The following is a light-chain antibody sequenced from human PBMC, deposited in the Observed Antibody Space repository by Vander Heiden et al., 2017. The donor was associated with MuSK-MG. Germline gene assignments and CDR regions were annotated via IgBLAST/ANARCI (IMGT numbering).Light chain of an antibody. CDR1: QDISNY. Sequence: DIQMTQSPSSLSASVGDRATVACQASQDISNYLNWYQQKPGKAPKLLIYDASTLETGVPSRFSGGGSGTDFTVTLSSLQPEDIATYYCQQCYDLPRTFGGGTKVEIK. V-gene: IGKV1-33*01. CDR3: QQCYDLPRT. CDR2: DAS. J-gene: IGKJ4*01.